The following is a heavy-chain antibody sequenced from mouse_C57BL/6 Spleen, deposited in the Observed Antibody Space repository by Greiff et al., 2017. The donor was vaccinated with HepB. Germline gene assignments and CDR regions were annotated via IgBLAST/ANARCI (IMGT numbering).Heavy chain of an antibody. CDR3: TTHLLPFAY. Sequence: EVQLQQSGAELVRPGASVKLSCTASGFNIKDDYMHWVKQRPEQGLEWIGWIDPENGDTEYASKFQGKATITADKSSNTAYLQLSSLTSEDTAVYYCTTHLLPFAYWGQGTLVTVSA. CDR1: GFNIKDDY. D-gene: IGHD2-1*01. CDR2: IDPENGDT. J-gene: IGHJ3*01. V-gene: IGHV14-4*01.